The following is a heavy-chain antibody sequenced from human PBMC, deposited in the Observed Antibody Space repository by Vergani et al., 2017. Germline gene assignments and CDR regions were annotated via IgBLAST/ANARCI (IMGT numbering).Heavy chain of an antibody. D-gene: IGHD3-10*01. Sequence: HVQLVQSGAEVKKPGSSVKVSCKASGGTFSSYAISWVRQAPGQGLEWMGGIIPIFGTANYAQKFQGRVTITADESTSTAYMERSSLRSEDTAVYYLARVDYYGSGSYYQQEFDYWGQGTLVTVSS. CDR3: ARVDYYGSGSYYQQEFDY. V-gene: IGHV1-69*01. CDR1: GGTFSSYA. CDR2: IIPIFGTA. J-gene: IGHJ4*02.